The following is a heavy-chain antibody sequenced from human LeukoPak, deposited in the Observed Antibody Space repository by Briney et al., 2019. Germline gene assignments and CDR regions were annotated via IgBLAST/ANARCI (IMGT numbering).Heavy chain of an antibody. CDR2: INTDGSIT. J-gene: IGHJ4*02. Sequence: GGSLRLSCEASGFTFTGYGMHWVRQAPGKGLVWVSRINTDGSITNYADSAKGRFTGSRDNAKNTVYLQMNSLRAEDTAVYYCAKDRPIEYWGQGTLVTVSS. CDR1: GFTFTGYG. V-gene: IGHV3-74*01. CDR3: AKDRPIEY.